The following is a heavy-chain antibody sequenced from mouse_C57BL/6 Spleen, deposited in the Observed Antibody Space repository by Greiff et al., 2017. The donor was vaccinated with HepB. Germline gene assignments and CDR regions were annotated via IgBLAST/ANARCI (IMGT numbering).Heavy chain of an antibody. D-gene: IGHD4-1*02. CDR2: IDPSDSYT. V-gene: IGHV1-69*01. CDR1: GYTFTSYW. Sequence: QVQLQQPGAELVMPGASVKLSCKASGYTFTSYWMHWVKQRPGQGLEWIGEIDPSDSYTNYNQKFKGKSTLTVDKSSSTAYMQLSSLTSEDSAVYYCARSGNWDGDYWGQGTTLTVSS. CDR3: ARSGNWDGDY. J-gene: IGHJ2*01.